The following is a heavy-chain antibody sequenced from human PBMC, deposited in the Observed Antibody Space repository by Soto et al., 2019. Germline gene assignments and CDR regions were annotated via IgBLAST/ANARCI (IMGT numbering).Heavy chain of an antibody. Sequence: GGSLRLSCAASGFTVSDHGMHWVRQAPGKGLEWVSSIRGRVGRTFYADSVTGRCTISRDNSMNTLYLQMNSLRAEDTAVYYCAKARTIASRNFDSWGQGALVTVSS. J-gene: IGHJ4*02. V-gene: IGHV3-23*01. CDR3: AKARTIASRNFDS. CDR2: IRGRVGRT. D-gene: IGHD6-6*01. CDR1: GFTVSDHG.